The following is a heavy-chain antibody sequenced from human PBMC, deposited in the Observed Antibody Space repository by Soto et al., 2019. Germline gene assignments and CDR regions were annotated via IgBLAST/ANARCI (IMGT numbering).Heavy chain of an antibody. V-gene: IGHV3-30*18. D-gene: IGHD3-16*01. Sequence: QVQLVESGGGVVQPGTSLRLSCAASGFPFNNYAMHWVRQRPGKGLDWVAVISYDGSNSYYSDSVKGRFTVSRDRSKNTLSLQMISLRVEDTAVYYCAKGILSATFAPYAMDVWGQGTTVTVSS. CDR2: ISYDGSNS. J-gene: IGHJ6*02. CDR1: GFPFNNYA. CDR3: AKGILSATFAPYAMDV.